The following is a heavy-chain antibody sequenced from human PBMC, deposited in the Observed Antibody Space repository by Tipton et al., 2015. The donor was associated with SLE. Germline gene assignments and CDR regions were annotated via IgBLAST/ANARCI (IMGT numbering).Heavy chain of an antibody. CDR1: GGSISSSSYY. CDR2: IYYSGST. J-gene: IGHJ6*02. CDR3: ARGEGQLGPYYYYYGMDV. V-gene: IGHV4-61*05. Sequence: TLSLTCTVSGGSISSSSYYWGWIRQPPGKGLEWIGYIYYSGSTNYNPSLKSRVTISVDTSKNQFSLKLSSVTAADTAVYYCARGEGQLGPYYYYYGMDVWGQGTTVTVSS. D-gene: IGHD6-13*01.